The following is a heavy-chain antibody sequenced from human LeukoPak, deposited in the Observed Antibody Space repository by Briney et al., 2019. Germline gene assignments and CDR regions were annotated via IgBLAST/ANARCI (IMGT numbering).Heavy chain of an antibody. CDR1: GGSFSGYY. V-gene: IGHV4-34*01. CDR3: ARDNRAGPYSSSSEGIDY. CDR2: INHSGST. J-gene: IGHJ4*02. D-gene: IGHD6-6*01. Sequence: PSETLSLTCAVYGGSFSGYYWSWIRQPPGKGLEWIGEINHSGSTNYNPSLKSRVTISVDTSKNQFSLKLSSVTAADTAVYYCARDNRAGPYSSSSEGIDYWGQGTLVTVSS.